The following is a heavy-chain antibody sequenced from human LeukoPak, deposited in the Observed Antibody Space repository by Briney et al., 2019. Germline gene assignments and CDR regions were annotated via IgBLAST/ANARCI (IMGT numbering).Heavy chain of an antibody. D-gene: IGHD3-3*01. J-gene: IGHJ4*02. CDR3: AKEDFWSGPDLLYLDY. V-gene: IGHV3-23*01. CDR2: ISGSGGST. CDR1: GFTFSSYA. Sequence: GGSLRLSCAASGFTFSSYAMSWVRQAPGERLEWVSAISGSGGSTYYADSVKGRFTISRDNSKNTLYLQMNSLRAEDAAVYYCAKEDFWSGPDLLYLDYWGQGTLATVSS.